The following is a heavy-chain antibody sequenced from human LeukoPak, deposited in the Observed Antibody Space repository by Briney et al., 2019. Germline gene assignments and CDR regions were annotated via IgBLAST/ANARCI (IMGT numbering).Heavy chain of an antibody. CDR1: GYDFTKYA. J-gene: IGHJ4*02. Sequence: GASVKVSCKASGYDFTKYAVQWVRQAPGQRLEWMGWIDAGNGRTKYSQDFQGRVTITRDTSARIAYMELSSLTSDDMSVYYCARGTWSTTVTAYYLDYWGQGTLVTVSS. CDR3: ARGTWSTTVTAYYLDY. CDR2: IDAGNGRT. D-gene: IGHD4-17*01. V-gene: IGHV1-3*03.